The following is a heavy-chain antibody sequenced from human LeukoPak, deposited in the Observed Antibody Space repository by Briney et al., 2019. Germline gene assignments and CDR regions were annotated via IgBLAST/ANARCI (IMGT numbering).Heavy chain of an antibody. J-gene: IGHJ4*02. CDR3: ARDPHYYGTGYFDY. CDR1: GFTFSSYA. V-gene: IGHV3-64*01. D-gene: IGHD3-10*01. Sequence: PGGSLRLSCAASGFTFSSYAMHWVRQAPGKGLEYVSAISSSGGSTYYANSVKGRFTISRDNSKNTLYLQMGSLRAEDMAVYYCARDPHYYGTGYFDYWGQGTLVTVSS. CDR2: ISSSGGST.